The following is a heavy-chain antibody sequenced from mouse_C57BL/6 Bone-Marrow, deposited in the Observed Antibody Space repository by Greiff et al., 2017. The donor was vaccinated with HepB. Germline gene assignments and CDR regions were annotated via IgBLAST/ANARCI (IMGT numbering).Heavy chain of an antibody. CDR2: ISYDGSN. CDR1: GYSITSGYY. Sequence: ESGPGLVKPSQSLSLTCSVTGYSITSGYYWNWIRQFPGNKLEWMGYISYDGSNNYNPSLKNRISITRDTSKNQFFLKLNSVTTEDTATYYCARSYSNPPFDYWGQGTTLTVSS. D-gene: IGHD2-5*01. V-gene: IGHV3-6*01. CDR3: ARSYSNPPFDY. J-gene: IGHJ2*01.